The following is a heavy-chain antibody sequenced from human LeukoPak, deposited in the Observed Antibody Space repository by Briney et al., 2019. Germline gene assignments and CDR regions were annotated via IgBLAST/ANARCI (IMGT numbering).Heavy chain of an antibody. Sequence: EASVKVSCKASGGTFSSYAISWVRQAPGQGLEWMGRIIPIFGTANYAQKFQGRVTITTDESTSTAYMELSSLRSEDTAVYYCARERFLEWSWGYYFDYWGQGTLVTVSS. CDR2: IIPIFGTA. CDR1: GGTFSSYA. V-gene: IGHV1-69*05. J-gene: IGHJ4*02. D-gene: IGHD3-3*01. CDR3: ARERFLEWSWGYYFDY.